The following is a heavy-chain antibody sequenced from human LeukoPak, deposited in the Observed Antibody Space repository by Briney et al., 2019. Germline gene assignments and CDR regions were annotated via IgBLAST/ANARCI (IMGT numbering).Heavy chain of an antibody. CDR2: ISSSGSTI. CDR1: GFTFSDYY. V-gene: IGHV3-11*01. D-gene: IGHD3-10*01. Sequence: KPGGSLRLSCAASGFTFSDYYMSWIRQAPGKGLEWVSYISSSGSTIYYADSVKGRFTISRDNAKNSLYLQMNSLRAEDTAVYYCAKLITMVRGALDYWGQGTLVTVSS. J-gene: IGHJ4*02. CDR3: AKLITMVRGALDY.